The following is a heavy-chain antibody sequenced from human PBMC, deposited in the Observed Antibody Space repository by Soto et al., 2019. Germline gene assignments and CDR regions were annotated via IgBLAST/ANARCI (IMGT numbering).Heavy chain of an antibody. J-gene: IGHJ4*02. CDR1: GYTFTSYG. Sequence: ASVKVSCKASGYTFTSYGISWVRQAPGQGLEWMGWISAYNGNTNYAQKLQGRVTMTTDTSTSTAYMELRSLRSDDTAVYYCARDLTWRATVTTWFDYWGQGTLVTVSS. CDR3: ARDLTWRATVTTWFDY. V-gene: IGHV1-18*01. CDR2: ISAYNGNT. D-gene: IGHD4-17*01.